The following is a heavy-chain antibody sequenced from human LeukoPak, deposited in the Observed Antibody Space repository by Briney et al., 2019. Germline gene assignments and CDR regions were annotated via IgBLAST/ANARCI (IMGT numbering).Heavy chain of an antibody. CDR1: GFTFNNYG. V-gene: IGHV3-23*01. CDR2: VSGDGGST. CDR3: AKCLGISRTLFDY. Sequence: PGGSLRLFCAASGFTFNNYGMGWVRQAPAKGVEWVSGVSGDGGSTYYADSVKGRFTISRDTSKNTVYLQVNSLRADDTAVYYCAKCLGISRTLFDYWGQGTLVTVSS. D-gene: IGHD2/OR15-2a*01. J-gene: IGHJ4*02.